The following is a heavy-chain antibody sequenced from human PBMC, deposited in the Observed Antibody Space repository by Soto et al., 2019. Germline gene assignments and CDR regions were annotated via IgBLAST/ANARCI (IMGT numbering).Heavy chain of an antibody. D-gene: IGHD1-20*01. CDR2: IIPIFGTA. CDR3: ARDGLTITGTDDAFEF. V-gene: IGHV1-69*06. CDR1: GGTFSSYA. J-gene: IGHJ3*01. Sequence: QVQLVQSGAEVKKPGSSVKVSCKASGGTFSSYAICWVRQAPGQGLEWMGGIIPIFGTANYAQKFQRRVTITADKYTSTAYMELSSLRSEDTAVYYCARDGLTITGTDDAFEFWGQGTMVTGSS.